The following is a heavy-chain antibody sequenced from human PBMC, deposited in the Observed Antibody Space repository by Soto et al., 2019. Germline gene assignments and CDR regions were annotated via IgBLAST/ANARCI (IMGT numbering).Heavy chain of an antibody. D-gene: IGHD4-17*01. Sequence: SETLSLTCRVSGSSISSYYWSWLRQPPGKGLEWIGNIYYTGSTNYHPSLKSRVIMSVESSKKQFSLRLNSVTAADMAVYYCTRVGGYYGDYPNFDYWGQGALVTVSS. CDR2: IYYTGST. CDR1: GSSISSYY. CDR3: TRVGGYYGDYPNFDY. V-gene: IGHV4-59*01. J-gene: IGHJ4*02.